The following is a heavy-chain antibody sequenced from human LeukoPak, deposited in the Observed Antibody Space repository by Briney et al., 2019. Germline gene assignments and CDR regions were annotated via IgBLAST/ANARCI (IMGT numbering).Heavy chain of an antibody. D-gene: IGHD6-13*01. CDR2: IYYSGST. Sequence: SETLSLTCTVSGGSISSSYYWSWIRQPPGKGLEWIGSIYYSGSTYYNPSLKSRVTISVDTSKNQFSLNLNSVTAADTALYYCARQRITAADGTKGYFDYWGQGTLVTVSS. J-gene: IGHJ4*02. V-gene: IGHV4-39*01. CDR1: GGSISSSYY. CDR3: ARQRITAADGTKGYFDY.